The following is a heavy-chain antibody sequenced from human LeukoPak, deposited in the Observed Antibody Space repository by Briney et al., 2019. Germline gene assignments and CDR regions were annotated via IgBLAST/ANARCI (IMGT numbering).Heavy chain of an antibody. CDR3: ARLHDYVWGSYRYFDY. D-gene: IGHD3-16*02. CDR1: GGSIRSSSYY. CDR2: IYYSGST. Sequence: SETLSLTCAVSGGSIRSSSYYWGWIRQPPGKGLEWIGSIYYSGSTYYNPSLKSRVTISVATSKNQFSLKLSSVTAADTAVYYCARLHDYVWGSYRYFDYWGQGTLVTVSS. V-gene: IGHV4-39*01. J-gene: IGHJ4*02.